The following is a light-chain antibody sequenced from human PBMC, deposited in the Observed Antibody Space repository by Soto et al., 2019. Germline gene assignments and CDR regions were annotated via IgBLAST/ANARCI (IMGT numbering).Light chain of an antibody. CDR1: SSNIRAGYD. CDR2: GNS. CDR3: QSYDSSLSGVV. J-gene: IGLJ2*01. V-gene: IGLV1-40*01. Sequence: QSVLTQPPSVSGAPGQRVTISCTGSSSNIRAGYDVHWYRQLPGTAPKLLIYGNSNRPSGVPDRFSGSKSGTSASLAITGLQAKDEADYYCQSYDSSLSGVVFDGGTKVTVL.